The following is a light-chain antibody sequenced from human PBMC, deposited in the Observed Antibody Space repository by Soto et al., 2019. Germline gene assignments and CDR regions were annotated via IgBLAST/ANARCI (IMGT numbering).Light chain of an antibody. CDR1: SSDVGSYNY. CDR2: DVR. Sequence: QSVLTQPASVSGSPGQSITLSCTGTSSDVGSYNYVSWYQQHPGKAPTLMIFDVRTRPSGVSNRFSGSKSGNTASLTISGLQAEDEADYSCTSYTSGTYVFGTGTKLTVL. J-gene: IGLJ1*01. CDR3: TSYTSGTYV. V-gene: IGLV2-14*01.